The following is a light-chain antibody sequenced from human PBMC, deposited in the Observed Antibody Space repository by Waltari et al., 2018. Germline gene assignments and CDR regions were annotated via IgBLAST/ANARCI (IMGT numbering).Light chain of an antibody. V-gene: IGKV1-39*01. J-gene: IGKJ3*01. CDR1: HNINIY. CDR3: PQGYSTRFT. CDR2: GAS. Sequence: IQMTHSPASLSASVGDTVTSTCRASHNINIYLNWYQQKPGSAPKLLIHGASSLHTGVPSRFSGSGSGTDFTPTISSLPPEDFATFYCPQGYSTRFTFGPGTIVDMK.